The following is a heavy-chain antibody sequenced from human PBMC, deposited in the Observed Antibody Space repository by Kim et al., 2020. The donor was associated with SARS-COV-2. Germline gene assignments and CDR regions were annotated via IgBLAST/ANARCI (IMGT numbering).Heavy chain of an antibody. Sequence: GGSLRLSCAASGLTFSSYAMHWVRQAPGKGLEWVAVISYDGSKKYYADSVKGRSTISRDNSKNTLYLQMNSLRVEDTAVYYCARDRSGSFGRSYYYYGMDVWGQGTTVPVSS. D-gene: IGHD1-26*01. CDR1: GLTFSSYA. J-gene: IGHJ6*02. CDR3: ARDRSGSFGRSYYYYGMDV. V-gene: IGHV3-30*04. CDR2: ISYDGSKK.